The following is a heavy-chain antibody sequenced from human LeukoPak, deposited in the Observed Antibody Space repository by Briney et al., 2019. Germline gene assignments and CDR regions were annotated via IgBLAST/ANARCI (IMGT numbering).Heavy chain of an antibody. J-gene: IGHJ3*02. D-gene: IGHD4-23*01. CDR1: GFTFSSYA. CDR2: ISSNGGST. Sequence: PGGTLRLSCAASGFTFSSYAMHWVRQAPGKGLEYVSAISSNGGSTYYANSVKGRFTISRDNSKNTLYLQMGSLRAEDMAVYYCARSQVGVTPLLIWAFDIWGQGTMVTVSS. V-gene: IGHV3-64*01. CDR3: ARSQVGVTPLLIWAFDI.